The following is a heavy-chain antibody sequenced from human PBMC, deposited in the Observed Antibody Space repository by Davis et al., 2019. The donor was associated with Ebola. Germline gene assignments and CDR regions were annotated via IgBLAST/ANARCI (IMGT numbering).Heavy chain of an antibody. J-gene: IGHJ4*02. CDR2: VFHTGRT. V-gene: IGHV4-59*08. CDR1: GGSTSGYS. D-gene: IGHD3-22*01. Sequence: SETLSPTCPLSGGSTSGYSWSWIRQAPGQGLALTGYVFHTGRTNSKSSLKSRVTISVDTSKSQFSLRLSSVTAADTAVYYCARGPSYISEWALDFWGRGTLVTVSA. CDR3: ARGPSYISEWALDF.